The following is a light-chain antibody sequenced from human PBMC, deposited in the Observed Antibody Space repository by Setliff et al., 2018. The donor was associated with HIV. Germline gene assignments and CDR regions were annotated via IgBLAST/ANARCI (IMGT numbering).Light chain of an antibody. V-gene: IGLV2-14*01. CDR3: TSYTSSSNLV. CDR2: EVN. J-gene: IGLJ2*01. CDR1: RGDVGAYNY. Sequence: QSALTQPASVSGSPGQSITISGTGSRGDVGAYNYVSWYQHHPGKAPKLIISEVNKRPSGVSTRFSGSKTGTTASLTISGLQAEDESDYYCTSYTSSSNLVFGGGTK.